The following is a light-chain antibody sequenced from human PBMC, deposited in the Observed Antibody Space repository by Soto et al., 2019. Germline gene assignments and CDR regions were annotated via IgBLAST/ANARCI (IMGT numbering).Light chain of an antibody. J-gene: IGKJ5*01. CDR3: QQYNTYST. CDR2: GAS. CDR1: QSVRSSY. Sequence: EIVLTQSPGTLSLSPGERAPLSCRASQSVRSSYLAWYQQKPGQAPRLLIYGASTRATGIPARFSGSGSGTEFTLTISSLQPDDFATYYCQQYNTYSTFGQGTRLEIK. V-gene: IGKV3-20*01.